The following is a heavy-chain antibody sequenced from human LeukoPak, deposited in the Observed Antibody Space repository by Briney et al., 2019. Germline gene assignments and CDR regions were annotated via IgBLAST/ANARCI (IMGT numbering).Heavy chain of an antibody. V-gene: IGHV3-30*02. CDR1: GFTFSSYG. CDR2: IWCDGSNK. CDR3: AKEGDYNYYYGMDV. D-gene: IGHD3-10*01. J-gene: IGHJ6*02. Sequence: GGSLRLSCAASGFTFSSYGMHWVRQAPGKGLEWVAVIWCDGSNKYYADSVKGRFTISRDNSKNTLYLQMNSLRAEDTAVYYCAKEGDYNYYYGMDVWGQGTTVTVSS.